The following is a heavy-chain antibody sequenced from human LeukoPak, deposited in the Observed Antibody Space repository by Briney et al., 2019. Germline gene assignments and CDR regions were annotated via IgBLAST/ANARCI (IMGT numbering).Heavy chain of an antibody. V-gene: IGHV1-2*02. CDR1: GYTFTGYY. CDR3: ARGYPRIAAAGKEYFQH. J-gene: IGHJ1*01. CDR2: INPNSGGT. Sequence: GASVKVSCKASGYTFTGYYMHWVRQAPGQGLEWMGWINPNSGGTNYAQKFRGRVTMTRDTSISTAYMELSRLRSDDTAVYYCARGYPRIAAAGKEYFQHWGQGTLVTVSS. D-gene: IGHD6-13*01.